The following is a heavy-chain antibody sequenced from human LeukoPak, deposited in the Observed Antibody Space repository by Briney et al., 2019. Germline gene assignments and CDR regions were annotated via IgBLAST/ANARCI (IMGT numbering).Heavy chain of an antibody. CDR2: ISYDGSNT. V-gene: IGHV3-30-3*01. J-gene: IGHJ5*02. CDR1: GFTFSSYA. Sequence: PGGSLRLSCAASGFTFSSYAMHWVRQTPETPGKGLEWVAHISYDGSNTYYADSVKGRFTISRDNSKNTLYLQMNSLRAEDTAIYYCARDRFSEWGNWFDPWGQGTLVTVSS. D-gene: IGHD3-3*01. CDR3: ARDRFSEWGNWFDP.